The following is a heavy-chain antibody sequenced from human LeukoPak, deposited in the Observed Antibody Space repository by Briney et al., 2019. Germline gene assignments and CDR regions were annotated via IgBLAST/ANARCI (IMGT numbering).Heavy chain of an antibody. CDR3: ARVRYCSGGSCYFYNAMDV. J-gene: IGHJ6*02. Sequence: GGSLRLSCAASGSTFSGYGMHWVRQAPGKGLECVAVIWYDGSNKYYADSVKGRFTISRDNSKNTLYLQMHRLRAEDTAVYYCARVRYCSGGSCYFYNAMDVWGQGTTVTVSS. CDR2: IWYDGSNK. D-gene: IGHD2-15*01. CDR1: GSTFSGYG. V-gene: IGHV3-33*01.